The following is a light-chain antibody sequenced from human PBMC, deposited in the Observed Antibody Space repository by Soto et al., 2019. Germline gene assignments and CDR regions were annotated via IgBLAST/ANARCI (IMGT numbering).Light chain of an antibody. V-gene: IGKV3-20*01. CDR2: AAS. Sequence: SPGTLSLSPGERATLSCRASQSVISNYLAWYQQKPGQAPRLLIYAASSRATGIPDRFSGSGSGTDFTLTISRLEPEDFAVYYCQQNGYSPITFGQGTRLEIK. CDR3: QQNGYSPIT. J-gene: IGKJ5*01. CDR1: QSVISNY.